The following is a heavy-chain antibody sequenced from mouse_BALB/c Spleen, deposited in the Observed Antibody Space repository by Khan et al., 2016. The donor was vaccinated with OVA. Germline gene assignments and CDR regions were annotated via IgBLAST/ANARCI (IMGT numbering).Heavy chain of an antibody. J-gene: IGHJ4*01. D-gene: IGHD2-10*01. CDR3: ARPPYFSYTLDY. Sequence: QIQLVQSGPELKKPGETVKISCKASGYPFPSYGMNWVKQSPGKALRWMGWINTYTGEPTYADDFKGRFAFSLETSASTAYLQINNLKNEDTATYFCARPPYFSYTLDYWGQGTSVTVSS. CDR1: GYPFPSYG. V-gene: IGHV9-3-1*01. CDR2: INTYTGEP.